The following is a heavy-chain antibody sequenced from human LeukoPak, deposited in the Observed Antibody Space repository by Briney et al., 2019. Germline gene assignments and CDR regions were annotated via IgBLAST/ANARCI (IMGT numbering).Heavy chain of an antibody. V-gene: IGHV1-69*06. CDR3: AREYCSSTSCIKYYYYYKDV. J-gene: IGHJ6*03. CDR2: IIPIFGTA. D-gene: IGHD2-2*01. Sequence: SVKVSCKASGGTFSSYAISWVRQAPGQGLEWMGRIIPIFGTANYAQKFQGRVTITADKSTSTAYMELSSLRSEDTAVYYCAREYCSSTSCIKYYYYYKDVWGKGTTVTVSS. CDR1: GGTFSSYA.